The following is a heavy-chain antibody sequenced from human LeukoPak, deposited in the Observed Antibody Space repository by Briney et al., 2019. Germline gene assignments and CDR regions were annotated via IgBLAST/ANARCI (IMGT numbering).Heavy chain of an antibody. CDR3: ARAYDFWSGYYIMPVVDY. CDR1: GFTFSSYS. D-gene: IGHD3-3*01. J-gene: IGHJ4*02. CDR2: ISSSSSYI. V-gene: IGHV3-21*01. Sequence: GGSLRLSCAASGFTFSSYSMNWVRQAPGKGLEWVSSISSSSSYIYYADSVKGRFTISRDNAKNSLYLQMNSLRAEDTAVYYCARAYDFWSGYYIMPVVDYWGQGTLVTVSS.